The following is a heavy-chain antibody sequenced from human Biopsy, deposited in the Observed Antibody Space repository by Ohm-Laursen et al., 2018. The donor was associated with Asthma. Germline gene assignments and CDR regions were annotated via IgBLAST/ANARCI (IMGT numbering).Heavy chain of an antibody. J-gene: IGHJ5*02. Sequence: TLSLTWSVSGGSIGIYYWGWIRQPPGKGLEYIGYTHYSGTTNTDPSLTGRVTMSVDTSKNQFSLKVTSVTAADTAVYYFARTTYGHDGFDPWGQGTLVTVSS. CDR1: GGSIGIYY. CDR3: ARTTYGHDGFDP. CDR2: THYSGTT. V-gene: IGHV4-59*12. D-gene: IGHD4-17*01.